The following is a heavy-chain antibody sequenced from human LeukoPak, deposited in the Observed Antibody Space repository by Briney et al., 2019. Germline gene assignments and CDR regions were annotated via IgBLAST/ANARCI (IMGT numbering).Heavy chain of an antibody. CDR2: FYYTTNT. V-gene: IGHV4-59*11. D-gene: IGHD4-11*01. Sequence: SETLSLTCSVSGGSISDHFWRWIRLSPGKGLEGMGNFYYTTNTNYNPSLARRATISVDTSKDELSLKLKSVTAADTAVYYSARDRDYFDARGQGTRVTVSS. CDR1: GGSISDHF. J-gene: IGHJ5*02. CDR3: ARDRDYFDA.